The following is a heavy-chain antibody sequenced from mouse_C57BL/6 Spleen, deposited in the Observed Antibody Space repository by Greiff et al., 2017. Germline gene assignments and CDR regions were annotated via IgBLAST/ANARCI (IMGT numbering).Heavy chain of an antibody. V-gene: IGHV1-55*01. J-gene: IGHJ4*01. D-gene: IGHD2-4*01. Sequence: QVQLQQPGAELVKPGASVKMSCKASGYTFTSYWITWVKQRPGQGLEWIGDIYPGSGSTNYNEKFKSKATLTVDTSSSTAYMQLSSLTSEDSAVYYCARESYDYDIMDYWGQGTSVTVSS. CDR2: IYPGSGST. CDR1: GYTFTSYW. CDR3: ARESYDYDIMDY.